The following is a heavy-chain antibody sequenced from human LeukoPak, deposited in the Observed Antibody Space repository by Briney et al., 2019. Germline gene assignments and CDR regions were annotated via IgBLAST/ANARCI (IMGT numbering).Heavy chain of an antibody. CDR3: ARDRDYYGSGSYYNIFDY. CDR2: IWNDGSNK. Sequence: GGSLRLSCAASGFTFSSYGMHWVRRAPGKGLEWVAVIWNDGSNKYYADSVKGRFTISRDNSKNTLYLQMNSLRAEDTAVYYCARDRDYYGSGSYYNIFDYWGQGTLVTVSS. CDR1: GFTFSSYG. V-gene: IGHV3-33*01. D-gene: IGHD3-10*01. J-gene: IGHJ4*02.